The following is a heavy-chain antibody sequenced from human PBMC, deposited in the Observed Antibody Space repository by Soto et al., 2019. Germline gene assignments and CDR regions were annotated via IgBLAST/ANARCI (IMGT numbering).Heavy chain of an antibody. V-gene: IGHV5-51*01. J-gene: IGHJ6*02. CDR2: IYPGDSDT. D-gene: IGHD3-22*01. CDR1: GYSFTTYW. Sequence: GESLKISCKGSGYSFTTYWIGWVRQMPGKGLEWMGIIYPGDSDTRYSPSFQGQVTISADKSITTAYLQWSSLKASDTAMYYCARLSDTSGYPKYGMDVRGQGTTVTVSS. CDR3: ARLSDTSGYPKYGMDV.